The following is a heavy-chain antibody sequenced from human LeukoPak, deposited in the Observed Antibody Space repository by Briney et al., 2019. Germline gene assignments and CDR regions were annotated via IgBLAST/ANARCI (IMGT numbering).Heavy chain of an antibody. CDR1: GGTFSSYA. V-gene: IGHV1-69*01. CDR3: AARLNQPMRVDY. J-gene: IGHJ4*02. D-gene: IGHD1-14*01. Sequence: GSSVKVSCKASGGTFSSYAISWVRQAPGQGLEWMGGIIPIFGTANYAQKFQGRVTITADESTSTAYMELSSLRSEDTAVYYCAARLNQPMRVDYWGQGTLVTVSS. CDR2: IIPIFGTA.